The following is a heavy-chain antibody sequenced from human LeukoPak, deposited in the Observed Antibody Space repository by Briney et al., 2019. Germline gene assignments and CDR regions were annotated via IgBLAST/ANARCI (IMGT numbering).Heavy chain of an antibody. J-gene: IGHJ6*03. V-gene: IGHV1-69*06. Sequence: GASVKVSCKASGGTFSSYAISWVRQAPGQGLEWMGGIIPIFGTANYAQKFQGRVTITADKSTSTAYMELSSLRSEDTAVYYCARVGVPTYYYYMDVWGKGTTVTISS. CDR2: IIPIFGTA. CDR3: ARVGVPTYYYYMDV. D-gene: IGHD3-16*01. CDR1: GGTFSSYA.